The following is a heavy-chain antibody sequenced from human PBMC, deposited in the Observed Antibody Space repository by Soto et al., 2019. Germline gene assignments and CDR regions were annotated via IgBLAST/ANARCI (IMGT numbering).Heavy chain of an antibody. CDR1: GFTYSSYV. Sequence: QVQLVESGGGVVQPGRSLRLSCVASGFTYSSYVMHWVRQAPGKGLEWVAAISYDGSNKYYADSVKGRFTISRDNSKNTLFLQMNSLRAEDTAVYFCAKQHYVSSGLLDYWGQGALVTVSS. D-gene: IGHD3-22*01. CDR2: ISYDGSNK. CDR3: AKQHYVSSGLLDY. V-gene: IGHV3-30*18. J-gene: IGHJ4*02.